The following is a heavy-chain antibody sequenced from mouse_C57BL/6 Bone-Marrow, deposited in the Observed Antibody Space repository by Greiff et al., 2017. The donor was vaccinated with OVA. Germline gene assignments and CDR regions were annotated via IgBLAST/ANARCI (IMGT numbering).Heavy chain of an antibody. J-gene: IGHJ1*03. Sequence: VPLEQSGAELVRPGASVKLSCKASGYTFTSYCIRWVKQRTGQGLEWIGEIYPRSGNTYYNEKFKGKATLTADKSSSTAYMQLSSLTSEDSAVYFCARILCPVAFAVWGTGTTVTVSS. CDR3: ARILCPVAFAV. CDR2: IYPRSGNT. D-gene: IGHD1-1*02. V-gene: IGHV1-81*01. CDR1: GYTFTSYC.